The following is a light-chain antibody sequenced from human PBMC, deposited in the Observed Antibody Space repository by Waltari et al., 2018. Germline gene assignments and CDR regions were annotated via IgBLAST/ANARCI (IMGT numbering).Light chain of an antibody. CDR2: DVS. V-gene: IGLV2-11*01. J-gene: IGLJ1*01. CDR1: SSDVGAYEY. CDR3: QSYDSSLNGFYV. Sequence: QSALTQPRSVSGSPGRSVTIPLTGTSSDVGAYEYVSGYQLHPGKAPNFMMYDVSERPSGVPDRFSGSKSGNTASLTISGLQAEDEADYYCQSYDSSLNGFYVFGTGTKVTVL.